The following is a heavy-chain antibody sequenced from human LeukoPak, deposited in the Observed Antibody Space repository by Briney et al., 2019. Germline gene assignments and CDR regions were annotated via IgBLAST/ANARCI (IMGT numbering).Heavy chain of an antibody. Sequence: GGSLRLSCEASGFTFSTYWMSWVRQAPGKGLEWVANIKQDGSEKYYVDSVKGRFTISRDNAKNSLYLQMDSLRAEDTAVYYCARDYSSSWFDYWGQGTLVTVSS. CDR3: ARDYSSSWFDY. D-gene: IGHD6-13*01. CDR1: GFTFSTYW. J-gene: IGHJ4*02. CDR2: IKQDGSEK. V-gene: IGHV3-7*03.